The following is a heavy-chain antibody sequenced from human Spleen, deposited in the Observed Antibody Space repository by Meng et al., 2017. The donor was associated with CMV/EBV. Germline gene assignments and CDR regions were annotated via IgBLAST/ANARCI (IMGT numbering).Heavy chain of an antibody. CDR1: FFGKY. CDR2: SNRDGST. J-gene: IGHJ4*02. V-gene: IGHV4-34*01. D-gene: IGHD6-13*01. CDR3: AGVSGWHYSRPRTAIYFDY. Sequence: FFGKYWSWIRHKRGKGMEWIGESNRDGSTEYNEYLKSRVNISADTTKGQISLKLTTLYAADKAVYCCAGVSGWHYSRPRTAIYFDYWGQGTLVTVSS.